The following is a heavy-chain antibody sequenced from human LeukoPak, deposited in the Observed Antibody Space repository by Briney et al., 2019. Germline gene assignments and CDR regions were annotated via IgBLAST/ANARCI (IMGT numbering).Heavy chain of an antibody. CDR1: GGTFSSYA. V-gene: IGHV1-69*06. CDR3: ARMRAGRSLFLGFYYYYMGV. CDR2: IIPIFGTA. J-gene: IGHJ6*03. Sequence: SVKVSCKASGGTFSSYAISWVRQAPGQGLEWMGGIIPIFGTANYAQKFQGRVTITADKSTSTAYMELRSLRSDDTAVYYCARMRAGRSLFLGFYYYYMGVWGKGTTVTISS. D-gene: IGHD1-26*01.